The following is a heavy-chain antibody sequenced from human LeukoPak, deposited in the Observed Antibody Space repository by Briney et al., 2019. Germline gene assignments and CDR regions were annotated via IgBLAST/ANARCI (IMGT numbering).Heavy chain of an antibody. D-gene: IGHD3-10*01. J-gene: IGHJ3*02. CDR3: ARDFSAGVHAFDI. CDR2: ISSSSSYI. V-gene: IGHV3-21*01. Sequence: GGSLRLSCEASGFTFSNYWMSWVRQPPGKGLEWVSSISSSSSYIYYADSVKGRFTISRDNAKNSLYLQMNSLRAEDTAVYYCARDFSAGVHAFDIWGQGTMVTVSS. CDR1: GFTFSNYW.